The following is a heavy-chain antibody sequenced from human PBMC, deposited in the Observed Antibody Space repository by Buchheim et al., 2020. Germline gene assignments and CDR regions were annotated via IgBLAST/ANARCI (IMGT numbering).Heavy chain of an antibody. Sequence: EVQLVESGGGLVQPGESLKLPCVGSGFAFSAAAMHWVRQASGKGLEWVGHIRGKGNNYATAYSASVKGRFTISRDDSENTAYLQMNSLKIEDTAVYYCTGSSSGYWGRGTL. V-gene: IGHV3-73*02. J-gene: IGHJ4*02. CDR1: GFAFSAAA. CDR3: TGSSSGY. D-gene: IGHD6-6*01. CDR2: IRGKGNNYAT.